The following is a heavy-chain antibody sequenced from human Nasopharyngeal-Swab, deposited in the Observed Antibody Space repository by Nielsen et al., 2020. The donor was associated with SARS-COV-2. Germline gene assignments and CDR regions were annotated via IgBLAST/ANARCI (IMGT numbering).Heavy chain of an antibody. CDR1: GASISTSH. CDR2: IYSSGST. CDR3: ARQMGTS. D-gene: IGHD1-14*01. J-gene: IGHJ4*02. V-gene: IGHV4-59*08. Sequence: GSLRLSCKVSGASISTSHWSWVRQSPGKGLEWIGYIYSSGSTNYNPSLKSRVTISVDTSKNEFSLRLNSVTAADTAVYFCARQMGTSWGQGTLVTVSS.